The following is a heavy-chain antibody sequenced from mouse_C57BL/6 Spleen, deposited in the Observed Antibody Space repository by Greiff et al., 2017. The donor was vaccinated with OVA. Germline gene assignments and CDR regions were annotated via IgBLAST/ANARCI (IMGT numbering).Heavy chain of an antibody. D-gene: IGHD1-1*01. Sequence: EVQLVESGGGLVQPKGSLKLSCAASGFTFNTYAMHWVRQAPGKGLEWVARIRSKSSNYATYYADSVKDRFTISRDDSQSMLYLQMNNLKTEDTAMYYCVRDADYYGSSYDAMDYWGQGTSVTVSS. J-gene: IGHJ4*01. CDR3: VRDADYYGSSYDAMDY. CDR2: IRSKSSNYAT. CDR1: GFTFNTYA. V-gene: IGHV10-3*01.